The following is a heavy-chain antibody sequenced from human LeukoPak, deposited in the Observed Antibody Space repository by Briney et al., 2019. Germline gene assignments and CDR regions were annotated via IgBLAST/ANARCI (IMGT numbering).Heavy chain of an antibody. V-gene: IGHV3-30*18. D-gene: IGHD1-26*01. CDR3: AKEGYSGRPHDAFDF. CDR2: ITYDAINK. Sequence: GGSLRLSCAAAGFTFSNYDMHWVRQAPGKGLEWVAVITYDAINKYYADSVKGRFTISRENSKNTLSLQMNSLRTEDTAVYYCAKEGYSGRPHDAFDFWGQGTMVTVSS. CDR1: GFTFSNYD. J-gene: IGHJ3*01.